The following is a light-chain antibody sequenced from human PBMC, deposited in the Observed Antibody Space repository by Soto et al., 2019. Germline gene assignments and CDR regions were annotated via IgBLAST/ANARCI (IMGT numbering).Light chain of an antibody. CDR3: QQNSSFPLT. V-gene: IGKV1-12*01. Sequence: DIQVTQSPSSVSASVGDRVTITCRASQGLVNWLAWYQQKPGKAPKLLIYAASSFQSGVPSRFSGSGSGTDFTLTISSLQSEDFATYYCQQNSSFPLTFGGGTKVEIK. CDR2: AAS. J-gene: IGKJ4*01. CDR1: QGLVNW.